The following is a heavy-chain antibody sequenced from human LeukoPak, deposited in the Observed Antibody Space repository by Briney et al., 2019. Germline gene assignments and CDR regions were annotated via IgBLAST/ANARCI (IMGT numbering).Heavy chain of an antibody. D-gene: IGHD4/OR15-4a*01. V-gene: IGHV3-53*01. Sequence: PWGSLRLSLTGPGFTLRCNSMSLVRQASGEGLEWVSFIYSDHTHYSDSVKGRFTISRDHSKNNLYLQMNSLRAEDTAVYYCARRAGAYSHPYDYWGQGTLVTVSS. CDR1: GFTLRCNS. CDR2: IYSDHT. CDR3: ARRAGAYSHPYDY. J-gene: IGHJ4*02.